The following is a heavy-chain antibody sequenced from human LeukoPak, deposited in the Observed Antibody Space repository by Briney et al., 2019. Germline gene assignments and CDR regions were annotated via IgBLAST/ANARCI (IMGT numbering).Heavy chain of an antibody. D-gene: IGHD5-12*01. CDR3: ARGGGYGREFDY. Sequence: SGTLSLTCTVSGGSISSYYWSWIRQPPGKGLEWIGYIYYSGSTNYNPSLKSRVTISVDTSKNQFSLKLSSVTAADTAVYYCARGGGYGREFDYWGQGTLVAVSS. CDR1: GGSISSYY. J-gene: IGHJ4*02. CDR2: IYYSGST. V-gene: IGHV4-59*01.